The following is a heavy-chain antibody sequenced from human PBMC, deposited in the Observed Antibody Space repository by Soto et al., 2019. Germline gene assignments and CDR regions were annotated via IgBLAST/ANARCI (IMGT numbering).Heavy chain of an antibody. CDR3: ARSVAVPGAHINY. D-gene: IGHD6-19*01. V-gene: IGHV4-59*01. CDR1: GGSISGSY. Sequence: SETLSLTCSVSGGSISGSYWSWIRQSPGKGLEWLGYVYYTGSTNYSPSLRSRVSISVDTSKNEFSLRLSSVTAADTAVYFCARSVAVPGAHINYWGQGTQVAVSS. CDR2: VYYTGST. J-gene: IGHJ4*02.